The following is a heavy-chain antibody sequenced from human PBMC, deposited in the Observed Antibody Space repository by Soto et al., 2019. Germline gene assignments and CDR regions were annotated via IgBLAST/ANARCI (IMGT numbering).Heavy chain of an antibody. CDR3: ASDRRGYCVTDCYSLDV. CDR1: GGSISSSSYY. D-gene: IGHD2-21*02. V-gene: IGHV4-39*02. Sequence: SETLSLTCTVSGGSISSSSYYWGWIRQPPGKGLEWIGSIYYSGKTYYNPSLKSRVTISVDTSKNQFSLKLSSVTAADTTVYFYASDRRGYCVTDCYSLDVWGQGTMVTVSS. CDR2: IYYSGKT. J-gene: IGHJ6*02.